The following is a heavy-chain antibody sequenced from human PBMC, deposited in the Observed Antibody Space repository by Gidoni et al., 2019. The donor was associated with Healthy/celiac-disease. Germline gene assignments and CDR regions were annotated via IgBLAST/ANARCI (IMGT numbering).Heavy chain of an antibody. CDR1: GGSISSYY. J-gene: IGHJ5*02. Sequence: QVQLQESGPGLVKPSETLSLTCTVSGGSISSYYWSWIRQPPGKGLEWIGYIYYSGSTNYNPSLKSRVTISVDTSKNQFSLKLSSVTAADTAVYYCAREDYGSGSSGWFDPWGQGTLVTVSS. CDR3: AREDYGSGSSGWFDP. V-gene: IGHV4-59*01. D-gene: IGHD3-10*01. CDR2: IYYSGST.